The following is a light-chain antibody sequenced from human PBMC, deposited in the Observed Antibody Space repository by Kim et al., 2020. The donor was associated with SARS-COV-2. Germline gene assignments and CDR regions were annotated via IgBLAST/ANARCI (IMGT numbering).Light chain of an antibody. CDR2: DAS. V-gene: IGKV3-11*01. J-gene: IGKJ1*01. Sequence: SVSPGERATLSCRTSQSVSNYLAWYQQKPGQAPRLLIYDASSRATGIPARFSGSGSGTDFTLTISSLEPEDFAVYYCQQRGSWPTFGQGTKVDIK. CDR1: QSVSNY. CDR3: QQRGSWPT.